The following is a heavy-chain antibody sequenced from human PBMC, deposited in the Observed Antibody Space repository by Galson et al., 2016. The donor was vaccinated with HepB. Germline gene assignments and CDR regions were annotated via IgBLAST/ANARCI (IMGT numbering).Heavy chain of an antibody. J-gene: IGHJ4*02. D-gene: IGHD1-26*01. CDR1: GFTFSSYW. CDR2: INGDGRTT. Sequence: SLRLSCAASGFTFSSYWMHWVRQAPGQGLVWVSHINGDGRTTSYADSVKGRFTISRDNAKNTLFLQMNSLRAEDTAVYFCARDPMSVVGAVEYWGQGTLVTVSS. CDR3: ARDPMSVVGAVEY. V-gene: IGHV3-74*01.